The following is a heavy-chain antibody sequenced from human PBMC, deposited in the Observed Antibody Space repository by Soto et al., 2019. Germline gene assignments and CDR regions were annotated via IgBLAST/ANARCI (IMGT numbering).Heavy chain of an antibody. Sequence: SVKVSCKASGGTFSSYAISWVRQAPGQGLEWMGGIIPIFGTANYAQKFQGRVTITADESTSTAYMELSSLRSEDTAVYYCARGRYSRSPYNWFDHWGQGTLVTVYS. V-gene: IGHV1-69*13. D-gene: IGHD6-6*01. CDR2: IIPIFGTA. J-gene: IGHJ5*02. CDR3: ARGRYSRSPYNWFDH. CDR1: GGTFSSYA.